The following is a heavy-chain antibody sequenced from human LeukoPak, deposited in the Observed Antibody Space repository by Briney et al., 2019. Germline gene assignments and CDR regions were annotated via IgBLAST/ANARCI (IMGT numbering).Heavy chain of an antibody. D-gene: IGHD3-10*01. J-gene: IGHJ3*02. V-gene: IGHV3-66*02. CDR2: IYSGGST. CDR3: VRVPIGMVPGVDSFAI. Sequence: PGGSLRLSCAASRFTVNSNYMIWLPQAPGKGREGVSIIYSGGSTYYADSVKGRITISRDNSKNTLSLRVSSLRAEETGVYFCVRVPIGMVPGVDSFAIGGQGTMVTVS. CDR1: RFTVNSNY.